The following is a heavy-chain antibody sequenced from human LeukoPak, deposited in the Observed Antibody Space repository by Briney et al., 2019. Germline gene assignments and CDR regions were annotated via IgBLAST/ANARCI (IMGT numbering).Heavy chain of an antibody. Sequence: PSQTLSLTCTVAGGSISSGDYYWSWIRQPPGKGLEWIGYIYYSGSTYYNPSLKSRVTISVDTSKNQFSLKLSSVTAADTAVYYCARTYCSSTSCYLHWYFDLWGRGTLVTVSS. CDR1: GGSISSGDYY. CDR2: IYYSGST. CDR3: ARTYCSSTSCYLHWYFDL. D-gene: IGHD2-2*01. J-gene: IGHJ2*01. V-gene: IGHV4-30-4*08.